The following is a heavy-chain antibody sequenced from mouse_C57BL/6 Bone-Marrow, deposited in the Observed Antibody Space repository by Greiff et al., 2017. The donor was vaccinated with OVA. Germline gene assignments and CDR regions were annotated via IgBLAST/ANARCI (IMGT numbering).Heavy chain of an antibody. Sequence: VQLQQSVAELVRPGASVKLSCTASGFTIKNTYMHWVKQRPEQGLEWIGRIDPANGNTKYAPKFQGTATITADTSSNAAYLQLSSLTSEDTAIYYCALYDGYYAMDYWGQGTSVTVSS. D-gene: IGHD2-12*01. CDR2: IDPANGNT. CDR1: GFTIKNTY. V-gene: IGHV14-3*01. J-gene: IGHJ4*01. CDR3: ALYDGYYAMDY.